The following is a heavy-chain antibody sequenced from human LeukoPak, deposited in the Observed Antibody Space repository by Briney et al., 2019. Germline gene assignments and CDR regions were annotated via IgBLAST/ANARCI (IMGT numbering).Heavy chain of an antibody. CDR2: IYPGDSDT. CDR1: GYSFTSYW. V-gene: IGHV5-51*01. CDR3: ASAYSGRSYYFDY. J-gene: IGHJ4*02. D-gene: IGHD6-13*01. Sequence: GESLKISCKGSGYSFTSYWIAWVRQMPGKGLEWMGIIYPGDSDTRYSPSFQGQVTISADKSISTAYLQWNSLKASDTAMYYCASAYSGRSYYFDYWGQGTLVAVSS.